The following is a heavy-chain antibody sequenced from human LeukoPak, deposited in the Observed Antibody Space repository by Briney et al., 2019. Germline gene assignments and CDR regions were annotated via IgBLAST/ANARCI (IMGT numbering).Heavy chain of an antibody. D-gene: IGHD3-16*01. CDR1: GFTFSSYG. Sequence: GGSLRLSCAASGFTFSSYGMHWVRQAPGKGLEWVAVISYDGSNKYHADSVKGRFTISRDNSKNTLYLQMNSLRAEDTAVYYCAKEWGAFDIWGQGTMVTVSS. CDR2: ISYDGSNK. V-gene: IGHV3-30*18. CDR3: AKEWGAFDI. J-gene: IGHJ3*02.